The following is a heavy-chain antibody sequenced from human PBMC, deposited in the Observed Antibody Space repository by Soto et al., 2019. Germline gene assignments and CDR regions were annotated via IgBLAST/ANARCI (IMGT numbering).Heavy chain of an antibody. J-gene: IGHJ4*02. CDR1: GGSISSGGYS. CDR3: ARDERDAYALRY. D-gene: IGHD2-2*01. V-gene: IGHV4-30-2*01. CDR2: IYHSGST. Sequence: QLQLQESGSGLVKPSQTLSLTCAVSGGSISSGGYSWNWIRQPPGKGLEWIGYIYHSGSTYYSPSLKSRVTIAADGSKNQFVLKLSSVTAADTSVYYWARDERDAYALRYWGQGALVTVSS.